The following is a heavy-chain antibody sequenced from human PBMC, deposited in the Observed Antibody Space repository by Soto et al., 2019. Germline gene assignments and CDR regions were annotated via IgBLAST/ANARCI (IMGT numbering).Heavy chain of an antibody. Sequence: ASVKVSCKASGGTFSSYAISWVRQAPGQGLEWMGGIIPIFGTANYAQKFQGRVTITADESTSTAYMELSSLRSEDTAVYYCARDVYCGGDCYSNYYYGMDVWGQGTTVTVSS. D-gene: IGHD2-21*02. CDR1: GGTFSSYA. J-gene: IGHJ6*02. CDR2: IIPIFGTA. V-gene: IGHV1-69*13. CDR3: ARDVYCGGDCYSNYYYGMDV.